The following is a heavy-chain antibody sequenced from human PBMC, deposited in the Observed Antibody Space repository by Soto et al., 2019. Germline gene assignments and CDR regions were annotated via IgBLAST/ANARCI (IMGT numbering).Heavy chain of an antibody. J-gene: IGHJ5*02. D-gene: IGHD3-10*01. CDR2: INHSGST. V-gene: IGHV4-34*01. Sequence: VYGGSFSGYYWSWIRQPPGKGLEWIGEINHSGSTNYNPSLKSRVTISVDTSKNQFSLKLSSVTAADTAVYYCARYYYGSGRYNWFDPWGQGTLVTVSS. CDR3: ARYYYGSGRYNWFDP. CDR1: GGSFSGYY.